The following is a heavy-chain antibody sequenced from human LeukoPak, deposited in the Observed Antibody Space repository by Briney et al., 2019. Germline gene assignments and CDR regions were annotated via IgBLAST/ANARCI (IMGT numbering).Heavy chain of an antibody. Sequence: SGTLSLTCTVSGCSFSRYYWSWIRQHPGNGLEWIGYISYTGSTTYNSSLKSRVTISLHTSQNQFSLKLRSVTAADTAVYYCERVSGYSSSWYVAGAFDIWGQGTMVTVSS. CDR3: ERVSGYSSSWYVAGAFDI. CDR1: GCSFSRYY. D-gene: IGHD6-13*01. V-gene: IGHV4-59*01. J-gene: IGHJ3*02. CDR2: ISYTGST.